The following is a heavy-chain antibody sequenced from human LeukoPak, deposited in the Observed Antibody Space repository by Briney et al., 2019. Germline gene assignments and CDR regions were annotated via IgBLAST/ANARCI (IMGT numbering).Heavy chain of an antibody. Sequence: GGSLRLSCAASGVTFSSCGMHWVRQGPGKGPEWMAFIGYDGSDKFYADSVKGRFTISRDNSKNTLYLQMNSLRAEDTAVYYCAKGKSYYASYLFDYWGQGTLVTVSS. CDR1: GVTFSSCG. D-gene: IGHD3-10*01. CDR2: IGYDGSDK. V-gene: IGHV3-30*02. J-gene: IGHJ4*02. CDR3: AKGKSYYASYLFDY.